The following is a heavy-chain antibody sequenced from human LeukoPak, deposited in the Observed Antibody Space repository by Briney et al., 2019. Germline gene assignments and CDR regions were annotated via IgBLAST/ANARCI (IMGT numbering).Heavy chain of an antibody. CDR1: GFSLSTTGVG. D-gene: IGHD2-2*01. J-gene: IGHJ4*02. Sequence: SGPTLGKPSQTLTLTCTFSGFSLSTTGVGVGWIRHPPGKALEWLALIYWNDDKRYSPSLKSRLTITKATSKNPVVLTMTNMDPVDTATYYCARRRPAANPYYFDYWGQGTLVTVSS. V-gene: IGHV2-5*01. CDR3: ARRRPAANPYYFDY. CDR2: IYWNDDK.